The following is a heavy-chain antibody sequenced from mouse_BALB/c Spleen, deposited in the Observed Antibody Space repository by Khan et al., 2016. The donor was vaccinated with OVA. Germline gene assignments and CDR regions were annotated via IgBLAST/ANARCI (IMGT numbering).Heavy chain of an antibody. Sequence: QMQLMESGAELVRPGSSVKISCKASGYTFSNSWMNWVKQRPGQGLEWIGQIIPGNENADYNGKFKGKATLTADKSSRTAYLQLTSLKSEDSAIYCCARCSGRCFAYWGQGTLVTVSA. D-gene: IGHD1-3*01. CDR1: GYTFSNSW. CDR3: ARCSGRCFAY. CDR2: IIPGNENA. J-gene: IGHJ3*01. V-gene: IGHV1-80*01.